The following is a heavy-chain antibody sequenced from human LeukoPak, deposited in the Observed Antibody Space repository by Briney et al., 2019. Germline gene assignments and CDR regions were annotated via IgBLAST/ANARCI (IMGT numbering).Heavy chain of an antibody. D-gene: IGHD4-17*01. CDR2: IYYSGST. J-gene: IGHJ4*02. CDR3: ATQSNDYGKLDY. Sequence: SETLSLTCTVSGGSISSYYWSWIRQPPGKGLEWIGYIYYSGSTNYNPSLKSRVTISVDTSKNQFSLKLSSVTAADTAVYYCATQSNDYGKLDYWGQGTLVTVSS. V-gene: IGHV4-59*08. CDR1: GGSISSYY.